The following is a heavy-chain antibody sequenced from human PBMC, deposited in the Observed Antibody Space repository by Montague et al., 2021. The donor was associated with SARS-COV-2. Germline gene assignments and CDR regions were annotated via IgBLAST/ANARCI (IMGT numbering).Heavy chain of an antibody. J-gene: IGHJ6*02. Sequence: TLSLTCTVSGGSISSGGYYCSWIRQHPVKCLEWIGYIYYSGSTYYNPSLKSRVIISVDTSKNQFSLKLSSVTAADTAVYYCARVKTPRYYDILTGYSKYYGMDVWGQGTTVTVSS. CDR3: ARVKTPRYYDILTGYSKYYGMDV. D-gene: IGHD3-9*01. CDR1: GGSISSGGYY. CDR2: IYYSGST. V-gene: IGHV4-31*03.